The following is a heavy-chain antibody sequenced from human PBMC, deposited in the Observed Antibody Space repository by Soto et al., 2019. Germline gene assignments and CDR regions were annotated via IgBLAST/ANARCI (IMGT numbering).Heavy chain of an antibody. Sequence: EVQLLESGGDLVQPGGSLTLSCAAAGFTFSSYGMSWVRQAPGKGLEWVSAVSRSGGSVYYADSVRGRFTISRDISKNTLYLRVNSLRAEDTAIYYCAKGSVGGTDYCYGMDVWGQGTTVTVSS. CDR3: AKGSVGGTDYCYGMDV. CDR1: GFTFSSYG. D-gene: IGHD6-13*01. CDR2: VSRSGGSV. V-gene: IGHV3-23*01. J-gene: IGHJ6*02.